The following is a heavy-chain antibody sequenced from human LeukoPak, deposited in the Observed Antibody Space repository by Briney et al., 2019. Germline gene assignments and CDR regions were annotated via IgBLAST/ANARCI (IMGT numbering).Heavy chain of an antibody. V-gene: IGHV1-58*02. CDR1: GFTFTSSA. J-gene: IGHJ4*02. Sequence: SVKVSCKASGFTFTSSAMQWVRQARGQRLEWIGWIVVGSGNTNYAQKFQGRVTLTRDTSISTAYMELSSLTSDDTAFYYCARAPMGTAPLYWGQGTLVTVSS. D-gene: IGHD1/OR15-1a*01. CDR2: IVVGSGNT. CDR3: ARAPMGTAPLY.